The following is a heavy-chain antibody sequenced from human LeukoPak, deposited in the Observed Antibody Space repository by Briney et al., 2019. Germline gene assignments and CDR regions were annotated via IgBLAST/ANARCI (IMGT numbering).Heavy chain of an antibody. J-gene: IGHJ4*02. V-gene: IGHV3-53*01. CDR3: VRRAGAYSHPYDY. Sequence: GGSLRLSCTVSGFTVSSSSMSWVRQAPGKGLEWVSFIYSDNTHYSDSVKGRFTISRDNSKNTLYLQMNSLRAEDTAVYYCVRRAGAYSHPYDYWGQGTLVTVSS. CDR2: IYSDNT. D-gene: IGHD4/OR15-4a*01. CDR1: GFTVSSSS.